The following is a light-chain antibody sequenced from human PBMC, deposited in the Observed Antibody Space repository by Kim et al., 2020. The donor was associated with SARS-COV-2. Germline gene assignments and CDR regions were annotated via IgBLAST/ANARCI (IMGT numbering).Light chain of an antibody. CDR2: DDN. Sequence: QSVLTQPPSVSGAPGQRVTISCTGSASNIGAGFNVHWYQCLPRTAPKLLISDDNNRPSGVPDRFSASKSATSASLAISGLQAEHEADYYCQSFDTSLSGFVIFGGGTQLTVL. CDR3: QSFDTSLSGFVI. CDR1: ASNIGAGFN. J-gene: IGLJ2*01. V-gene: IGLV1-40*01.